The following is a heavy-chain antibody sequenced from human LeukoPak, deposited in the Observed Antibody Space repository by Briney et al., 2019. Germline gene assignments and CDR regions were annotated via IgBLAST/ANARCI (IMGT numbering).Heavy chain of an antibody. CDR3: ARAKPKNMVRGLIMRRESRYYFDY. V-gene: IGHV3-7*03. D-gene: IGHD3-10*01. CDR1: GFTFSSFW. J-gene: IGHJ4*02. CDR2: IRQDGSQK. Sequence: GGSLRLSCAASGFTFSSFWMSWVRQAPGRGLEWVATIRQDGSQKYYLDSVKGRFTISRDNSKSTLYIQMNSLRAEDTAVYYCARAKPKNMVRGLIMRRESRYYFDYWGQGTLVTVSS.